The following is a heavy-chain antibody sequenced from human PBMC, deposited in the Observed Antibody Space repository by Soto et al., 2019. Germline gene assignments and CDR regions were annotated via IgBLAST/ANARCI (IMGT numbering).Heavy chain of an antibody. J-gene: IGHJ5*02. CDR3: ARVRRVCGSYRLVGANWFDP. D-gene: IGHD3-16*02. CDR1: GYTFTSYD. CDR2: MNPNSGNT. V-gene: IGHV1-8*01. Sequence: ASVKVSCKASGYTFTSYDINWVRQATGQGLEWMGWMNPNSGNTGYAQKFQGRVTMTRNTSISTAYMELSSLRSEDTAVYYCARVRRVCGSYRLVGANWFDPWGQGTLVTVSS.